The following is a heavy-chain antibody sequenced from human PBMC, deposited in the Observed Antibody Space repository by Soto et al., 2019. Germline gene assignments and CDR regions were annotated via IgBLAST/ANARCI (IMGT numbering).Heavy chain of an antibody. CDR2: INHSGST. CDR3: TRGLITMVRGVIRPFDY. Sequence: SETLSLTCAVYGGSFSGYYWSWIRQPPGKGLEWIGEINHSGSTNYNPSLKSRVTISVDTSKNQFSLKLSSVTAADTAVYYCTRGLITMVRGVIRPFDYWGQGTLVTVSS. D-gene: IGHD3-10*01. V-gene: IGHV4-34*01. J-gene: IGHJ4*02. CDR1: GGSFSGYY.